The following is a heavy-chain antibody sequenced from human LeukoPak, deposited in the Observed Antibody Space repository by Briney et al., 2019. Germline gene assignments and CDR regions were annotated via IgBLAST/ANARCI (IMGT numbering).Heavy chain of an antibody. J-gene: IGHJ4*02. V-gene: IGHV3-30*02. Sequence: GGSLRLSCAASGFTFSSYAMSWVRQAPGKGLEWVAFIRYDGSNKYYADSVKGRFTISRDNSKNTLYLQMNSLRAEDTAVYYCAKDEVPGYGDSSSWYGYWGQGTLVTVSS. CDR3: AKDEVPGYGDSSSWYGY. D-gene: IGHD6-13*01. CDR1: GFTFSSYA. CDR2: IRYDGSNK.